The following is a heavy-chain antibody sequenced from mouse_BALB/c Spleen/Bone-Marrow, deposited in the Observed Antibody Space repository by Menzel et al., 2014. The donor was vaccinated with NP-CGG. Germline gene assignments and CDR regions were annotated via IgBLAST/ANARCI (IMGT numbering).Heavy chain of an antibody. Sequence: EVKLMESGGGLVQPGGSLRLSCATSGFTFIDYYMSWVRQPPGKALEWLGFIRNKANGYTTEYSASVKGRFTISRDNSQSILYLQMNTLRAEDSATYYCARDNYYGYHWYFDVWGAGTTVTVSS. V-gene: IGHV7-3*02. CDR2: IRNKANGYTT. CDR1: GFTFIDYY. CDR3: ARDNYYGYHWYFDV. J-gene: IGHJ1*01. D-gene: IGHD1-2*01.